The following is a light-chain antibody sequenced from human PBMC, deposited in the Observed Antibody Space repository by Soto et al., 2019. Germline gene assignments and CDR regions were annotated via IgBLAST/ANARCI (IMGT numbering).Light chain of an antibody. CDR3: AAWDDSLTGVI. CDR2: RDN. Sequence: QSVLTQPPAASGTPGQRVTISCSGSSSSIGSNYVYWYRQVPGTAPKLLIHRDNQRPSGVPDRFAGSKSGSSASLAISGLRSEDEADYYCAAWDDSLTGVIFGGGTKLTVL. CDR1: SSSIGSNY. J-gene: IGLJ2*01. V-gene: IGLV1-47*01.